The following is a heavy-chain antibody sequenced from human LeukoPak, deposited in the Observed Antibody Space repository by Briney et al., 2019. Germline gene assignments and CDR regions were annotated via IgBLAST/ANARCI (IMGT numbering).Heavy chain of an antibody. J-gene: IGHJ4*02. CDR2: IYSGGST. Sequence: GGSLRLSCAASGFTVSSNYMSWVRQAPGKGLEWVSVIYSGGSTYYADSVKGRFTISRDNSKNTLYLQMNGLRAEDTAVYYCAKMGVVAARPGTFDYWGQGTLVTVSS. D-gene: IGHD6-6*01. CDR3: AKMGVVAARPGTFDY. V-gene: IGHV3-53*01. CDR1: GFTVSSNY.